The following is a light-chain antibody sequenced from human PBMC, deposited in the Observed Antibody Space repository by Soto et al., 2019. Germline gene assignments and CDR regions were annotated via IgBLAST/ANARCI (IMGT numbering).Light chain of an antibody. CDR2: AAS. Sequence: DIQMTQSPSSLSASVGDRVTITCRASQSISSYLNWYQQKPGKAPKLLIYAASSLQSGVPSRFSGSGSGTDFTLTISSLQPEDFSSYYCQHSYSTPRPFAQGTKLDIK. CDR1: QSISSY. V-gene: IGKV1-39*01. CDR3: QHSYSTPRP. J-gene: IGKJ1*01.